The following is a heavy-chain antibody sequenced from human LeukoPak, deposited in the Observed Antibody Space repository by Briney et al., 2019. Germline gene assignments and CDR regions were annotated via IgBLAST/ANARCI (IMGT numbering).Heavy chain of an antibody. D-gene: IGHD1-7*01. V-gene: IGHV3-74*01. CDR3: ARGYNWNYADAFDI. J-gene: IGHJ3*02. CDR1: EFTFTGYW. Sequence: PGGSLRLSCAASEFTFTGYWMHRVRQAPGKGLVWVSRINTDGSNTRYADSVKGRFTISRDNAKNTLYLEMNSLRAEDRAVYYCARGYNWNYADAFDIWGQGTMVTVSS. CDR2: INTDGSNT.